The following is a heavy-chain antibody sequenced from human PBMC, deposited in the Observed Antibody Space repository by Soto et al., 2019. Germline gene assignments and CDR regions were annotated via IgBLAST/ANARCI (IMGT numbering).Heavy chain of an antibody. CDR2: IYYSGST. CDR3: ARGKGVLLWFGELFGFDY. Sequence: SETLSLTCTVSGGSISNYYCSWIRQPPGKGLEWIGYIYYSGSTNYNPSLKSRVTISVDTSKNQFSLKLSSVTAADTAVYYFARGKGVLLWFGELFGFDYWGPGTLVTVSS. J-gene: IGHJ4*02. CDR1: GGSISNYY. V-gene: IGHV4-59*12. D-gene: IGHD3-10*01.